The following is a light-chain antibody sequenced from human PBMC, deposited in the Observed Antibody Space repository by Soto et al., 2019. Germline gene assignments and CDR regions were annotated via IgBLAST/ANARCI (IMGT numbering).Light chain of an antibody. Sequence: DIQLTQSPSFLSASVGDRVTITCRASQDISSYLAWYQQKPGKAPKLLIYAASTLQSGVPSRFRGSGSGTEFTLTISSLQPEDFATYYCQQLNSYPITFGPGTKVDIK. V-gene: IGKV1-9*01. CDR3: QQLNSYPIT. CDR2: AAS. CDR1: QDISSY. J-gene: IGKJ3*01.